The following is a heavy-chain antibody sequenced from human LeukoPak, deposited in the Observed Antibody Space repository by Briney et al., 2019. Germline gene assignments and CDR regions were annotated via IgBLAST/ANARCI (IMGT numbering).Heavy chain of an antibody. Sequence: GGSLRLSCAASGFTFSSYEMNWVRQAPGKGLEWVSYISSSGSTIYYADSVKGRFTISRDNSKNTLYLQMNSLRAEDTAVYYCAKDQSSSGWYVAFYTHPGADYWGQGTLVTVSS. CDR1: GFTFSSYE. CDR2: ISSSGSTI. D-gene: IGHD6-19*01. V-gene: IGHV3-48*03. CDR3: AKDQSSSGWYVAFYTHPGADY. J-gene: IGHJ4*02.